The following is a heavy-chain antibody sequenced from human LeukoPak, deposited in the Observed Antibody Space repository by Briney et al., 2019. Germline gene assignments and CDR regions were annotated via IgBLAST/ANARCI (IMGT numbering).Heavy chain of an antibody. CDR3: ARGLSSVNLFDP. Sequence: ASVKVSCKASGYTFTSYDINWVRQATGQGLEWMGWMNPNSGNTCYAQKFQGRVTMTRNTSISTAYMELSSLRSEDTAVYYCARGLSSVNLFDPWGQGTLVTVSS. CDR2: MNPNSGNT. V-gene: IGHV1-8*01. J-gene: IGHJ5*02. D-gene: IGHD6-19*01. CDR1: GYTFTSYD.